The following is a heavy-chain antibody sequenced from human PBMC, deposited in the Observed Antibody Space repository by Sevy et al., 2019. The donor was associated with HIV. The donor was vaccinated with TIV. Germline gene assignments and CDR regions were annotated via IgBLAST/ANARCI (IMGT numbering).Heavy chain of an antibody. J-gene: IGHJ6*02. V-gene: IGHV4-59*01. CDR1: GGSISSYY. CDR3: AGESYDILPGSRGMDV. CDR2: IYYSGST. Sequence: SETLSLTCTVSGGSISSYYWSWIRQPPGKRLEWIGYIYYSGSTNYNPSLKSRVTISVATAKNQFSLKLRSVTAADTDVYYCAGESYDILPGSRGMDVWGQGTTVTVSS. D-gene: IGHD3-9*01.